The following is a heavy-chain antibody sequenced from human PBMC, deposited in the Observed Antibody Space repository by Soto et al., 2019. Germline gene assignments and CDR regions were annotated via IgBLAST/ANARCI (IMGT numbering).Heavy chain of an antibody. J-gene: IGHJ5*02. D-gene: IGHD3-10*01. CDR2: IIPILGIA. CDR3: ARERTRPGGWFDP. CDR1: GGTFSSYT. V-gene: IGHV1-69*08. Sequence: QVQLVQSGAEVKKPGSSVKVSCKASGGTFSSYTISWVRQAPGQGLEWMGRIIPILGIANYAQKFQGRVTITADKPTSTAHMEVSSLRSEDTAVYYCARERTRPGGWFDPWGQGSLVTVSS.